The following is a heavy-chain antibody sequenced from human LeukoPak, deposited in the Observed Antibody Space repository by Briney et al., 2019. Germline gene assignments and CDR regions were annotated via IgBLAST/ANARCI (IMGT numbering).Heavy chain of an antibody. CDR2: ISSSSSYI. V-gene: IGHV3-21*01. J-gene: IGHJ5*02. CDR1: GFTFSSYA. CDR3: ARGLGYCSGGSCYVERGGFDP. D-gene: IGHD2-15*01. Sequence: GGSLRLSCAASGFTFSSYAMSWVRQAPGKGLEWVSSISSSSSYIYYADSVKGRFTISRDNAKNSLYLQMNSLRAEDTAVYYCARGLGYCSGGSCYVERGGFDPWGQGTLVTVSS.